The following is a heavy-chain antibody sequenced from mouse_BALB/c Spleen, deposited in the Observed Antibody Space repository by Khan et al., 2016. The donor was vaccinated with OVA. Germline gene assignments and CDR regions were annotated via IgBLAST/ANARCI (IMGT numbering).Heavy chain of an antibody. D-gene: IGHD2-1*01. CDR2: IWGDGST. J-gene: IGHJ4*01. CDR3: AKQNHGTLYAMDS. CDR1: GFSLTIYG. V-gene: IGHV2-3*01. Sequence: QVQLKESGPGLVAPSQSLSITCTVSGFSLTIYGVNWVRQPPGKGLEWLGVIWGDGSTNFHSALISRLSISKDNSKSQVFLKLHSLQTDDTATYXWAKQNHGTLYAMDSWGQGTSVTVSS.